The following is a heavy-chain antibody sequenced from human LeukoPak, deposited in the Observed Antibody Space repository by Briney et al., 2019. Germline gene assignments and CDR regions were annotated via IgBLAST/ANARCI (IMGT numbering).Heavy chain of an antibody. CDR1: GGSFSGYY. D-gene: IGHD3-22*01. J-gene: IGHJ4*02. Sequence: ETLSLTCAVYGGSFSGYYWSWIRQPPGKGLEWIGEINHSGSTNYNPSLKSRVTISVDTSKNQFSLKLSSVTAADTAVYYCVRLCDSSGYCPFDYWGQGTLVTVSS. CDR2: INHSGST. CDR3: VRLCDSSGYCPFDY. V-gene: IGHV4-34*01.